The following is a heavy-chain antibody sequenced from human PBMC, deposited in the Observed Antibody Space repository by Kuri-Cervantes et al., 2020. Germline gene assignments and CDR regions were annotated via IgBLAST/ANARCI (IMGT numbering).Heavy chain of an antibody. CDR2: IIPIFGTA. CDR1: GYTFTNYG. CDR3: ARGYSNYAPDAFDI. J-gene: IGHJ3*02. V-gene: IGHV1-69*05. D-gene: IGHD4-11*01. Sequence: SVKVSCRASGYTFTNYGISWVRQAPGQGLEWMGGIIPIFGTANYAQKFQGRVTITTDESTSTAYMELSSLRSEDTAVYYCARGYSNYAPDAFDIWGQGTMVTVSS.